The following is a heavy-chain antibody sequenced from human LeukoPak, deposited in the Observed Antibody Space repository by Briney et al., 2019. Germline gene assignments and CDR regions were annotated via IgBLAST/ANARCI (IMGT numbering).Heavy chain of an antibody. CDR3: ARDYGDYGPNYYYGMDV. J-gene: IGHJ6*02. CDR1: GFTFSSYC. Sequence: GGSLRLSCAPSGFTFSSYCMHWVRQAPGEGMEWVAVISYDGSNKYYADSVKSRFTISRANSKTTLYLQMNSLRAEDTAVYYSARDYGDYGPNYYYGMDVWGQGTTVTVSS. CDR2: ISYDGSNK. V-gene: IGHV3-30*03. D-gene: IGHD4-17*01.